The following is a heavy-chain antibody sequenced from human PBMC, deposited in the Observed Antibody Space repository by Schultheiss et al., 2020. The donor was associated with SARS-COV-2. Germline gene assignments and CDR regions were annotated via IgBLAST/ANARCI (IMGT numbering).Heavy chain of an antibody. V-gene: IGHV1-69*13. Sequence: SVKVSCKASGGTFSSYAISWVRQAPGQGLEWMGGIIPIFGTANYAQKFQGRVTITADESTRTAYMELSSLRAEDTAVYYCAKGTTEEILRYFDWLLARAYADAFDIWGQGTMVTVSS. CDR2: IIPIFGTA. CDR3: AKGTTEEILRYFDWLLARAYADAFDI. CDR1: GGTFSSYA. D-gene: IGHD3-9*01. J-gene: IGHJ3*02.